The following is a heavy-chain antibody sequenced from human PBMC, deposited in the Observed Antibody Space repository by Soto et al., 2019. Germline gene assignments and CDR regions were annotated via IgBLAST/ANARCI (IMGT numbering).Heavy chain of an antibody. J-gene: IGHJ6*02. CDR3: ARMTYYYDSSGYHLNKYYYYGMDV. V-gene: IGHV2-26*01. CDR1: GFSLSNARMG. CDR2: IFSNDEK. Sequence: SGPTLVNPTETLTLTCTVSGFSLSNARMGVSWIRQPPGKALEWLAHIFSNDEKSYSTSLKSRLTISKDTSKSQVVLTMTNMDPVDTATYYCARMTYYYDSSGYHLNKYYYYGMDVSGPGTTVTVS. D-gene: IGHD3-22*01.